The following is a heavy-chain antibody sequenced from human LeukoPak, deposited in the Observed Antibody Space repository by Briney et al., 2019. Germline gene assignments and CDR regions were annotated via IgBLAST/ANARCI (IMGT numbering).Heavy chain of an antibody. CDR3: ARVYYYDSSGYPPPPDY. Sequence: GGSLRLSCAASGFTVSSNYMSWVRQAPGKGLEWVSVIYSGGSTYYADSVKGRFTISRDNSKNTLYLQMNSLRAEDTAVYYCARVYYYDSSGYPPPPDYWGQGTPVTVSS. CDR2: IYSGGST. V-gene: IGHV3-66*02. CDR1: GFTVSSNY. J-gene: IGHJ4*02. D-gene: IGHD3-22*01.